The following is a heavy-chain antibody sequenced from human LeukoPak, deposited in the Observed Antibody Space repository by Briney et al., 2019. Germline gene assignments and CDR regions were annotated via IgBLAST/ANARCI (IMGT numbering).Heavy chain of an antibody. Sequence: GGSLRLSCAASGFTFSTYWMHWVCQAPGKGLVWVSRINSDGSSTSYVDSVKGRFTISRDNAKNTLYLQVNSLRAEDTAVYYCATGGYGLDYWGQGTLVTVSS. V-gene: IGHV3-74*01. CDR2: INSDGSST. CDR1: GFTFSTYW. D-gene: IGHD5-12*01. J-gene: IGHJ4*02. CDR3: ATGGYGLDY.